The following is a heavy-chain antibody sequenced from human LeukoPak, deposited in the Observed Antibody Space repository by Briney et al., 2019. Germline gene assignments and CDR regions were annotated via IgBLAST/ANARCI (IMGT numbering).Heavy chain of an antibody. CDR2: ISYDGSNK. CDR3: VKGLWLVDY. V-gene: IGHV3-30*18. CDR1: GFTFSSYG. J-gene: IGHJ4*02. D-gene: IGHD6-19*01. Sequence: GGSLRLSCAASGFTFSSYGMHWVRQAPGKGLEWVAVISYDGSNKYYADSVKGRFTISRDNSKNTLYLQMNSLRAEDTAVYYCVKGLWLVDYWGQGTLVTVSS.